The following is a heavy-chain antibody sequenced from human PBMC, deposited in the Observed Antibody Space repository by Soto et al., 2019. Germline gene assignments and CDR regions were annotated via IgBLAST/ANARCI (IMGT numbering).Heavy chain of an antibody. Sequence: QVQLVQSGAEVKKPGSSVKVSCKASGGTLSSYTISWVRQAPGQGLEWMGRIIPILGIANYAQKFQGRVTITADKSTSTAYMELSSLRSEVTAVYYCARSASGIAVAGGFDYWGQGTLVTVSS. CDR3: ARSASGIAVAGGFDY. CDR2: IIPILGIA. V-gene: IGHV1-69*02. CDR1: GGTLSSYT. J-gene: IGHJ4*02. D-gene: IGHD6-19*01.